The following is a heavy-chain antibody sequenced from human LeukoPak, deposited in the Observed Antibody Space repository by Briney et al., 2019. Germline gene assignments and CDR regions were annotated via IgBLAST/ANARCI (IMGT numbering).Heavy chain of an antibody. CDR2: IIPIFGTA. CDR3: ARSPIKDIAAASYYFDY. J-gene: IGHJ4*02. D-gene: IGHD6-13*01. V-gene: IGHV1-69*06. Sequence: SVKVSCKASGGTFSSYAISWVRQAPGQGLEWMGGIIPIFGTANYAQKFQGRVTITANKSTSTAYMELSSLRSEDTAVYYCARSPIKDIAAASYYFDYWGQGTLVTVSS. CDR1: GGTFSSYA.